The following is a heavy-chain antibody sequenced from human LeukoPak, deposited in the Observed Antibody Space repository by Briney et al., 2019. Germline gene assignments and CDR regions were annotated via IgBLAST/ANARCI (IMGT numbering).Heavy chain of an antibody. CDR2: IFYSGSA. D-gene: IGHD3-10*01. V-gene: IGHV4-31*03. Sequence: SQTLSLTCTVSGGSISSGGYYWSWIRQHPGKGLGWIGYIFYSGSAYYNPSLKSRVTISVDTSKNQFSLKLSSVTAADTAVYYCARGSTLIRGFDYWGQGTLVTVSS. CDR1: GGSISSGGYY. J-gene: IGHJ4*02. CDR3: ARGSTLIRGFDY.